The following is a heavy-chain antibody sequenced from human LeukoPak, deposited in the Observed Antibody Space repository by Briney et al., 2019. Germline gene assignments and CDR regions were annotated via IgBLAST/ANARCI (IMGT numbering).Heavy chain of an antibody. CDR1: GYTLTELS. J-gene: IGHJ4*02. Sequence: ASVKVSCKVPGYTLTELSMHWVRQAPGKGLEWMGGFDPEDGETIYAQKFQGRVTMTEDTSTDTAYMELSSLRSEDTAVYYCATLSTDSSGYYVPFDYWGQGTPVTVSS. CDR2: FDPEDGET. CDR3: ATLSTDSSGYYVPFDY. D-gene: IGHD3-22*01. V-gene: IGHV1-24*01.